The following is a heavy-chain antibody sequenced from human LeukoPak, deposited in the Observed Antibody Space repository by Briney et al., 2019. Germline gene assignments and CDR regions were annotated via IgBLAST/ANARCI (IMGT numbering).Heavy chain of an antibody. D-gene: IGHD6-19*01. V-gene: IGHV1-69*13. CDR1: GGTFSSYA. J-gene: IGHJ5*02. CDR3: ARRAVAGTKRAWFDP. CDR2: IIPIFGTA. Sequence: VASVKVSCKASGGTFSSYAISWVRQAPGQGLEWMGGIIPIFGTANYAQKFQGRVTITADESTSTAYMELSSLRSEDTAVYYCARRAVAGTKRAWFDPWGQGTLVTVSS.